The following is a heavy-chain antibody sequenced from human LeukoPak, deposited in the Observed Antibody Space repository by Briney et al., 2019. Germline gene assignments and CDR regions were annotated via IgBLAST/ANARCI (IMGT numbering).Heavy chain of an antibody. D-gene: IGHD7-27*01. V-gene: IGHV1-2*02. Sequence: ASVKVSCKASGYTVTGYYIHWVRQAPGQGLEWMGWITPNSDDTDYAQKFQGRVSMTRDTSISTAYMELSSPRSDDTAVYYCARSPIGLGFFDYWGQGTLVTVSS. CDR1: GYTVTGYY. CDR2: ITPNSDDT. CDR3: ARSPIGLGFFDY. J-gene: IGHJ4*02.